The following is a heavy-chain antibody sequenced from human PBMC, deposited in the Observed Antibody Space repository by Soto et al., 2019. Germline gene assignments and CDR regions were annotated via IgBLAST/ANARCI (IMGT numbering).Heavy chain of an antibody. J-gene: IGHJ4*02. CDR2: IIPIFGTA. Sequence: ASVKVSCKASGGTFSSYAISWVRQAPGQGLEWMGGIIPIFGTANYAQKFQGRVTITADESTSTAYMELSSLRSEDTAVYYCARRPSANFDNFDYWGQGNLVTVSS. V-gene: IGHV1-69*13. CDR1: GGTFSSYA. CDR3: ARRPSANFDNFDY. D-gene: IGHD3-9*01.